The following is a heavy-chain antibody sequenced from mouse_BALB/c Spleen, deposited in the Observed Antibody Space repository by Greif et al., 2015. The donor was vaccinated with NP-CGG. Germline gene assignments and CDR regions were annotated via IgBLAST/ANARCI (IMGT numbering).Heavy chain of an antibody. V-gene: IGHV5-4*02. CDR3: ARDGNYWYFDV. D-gene: IGHD2-1*01. CDR1: GFTFSDYY. J-gene: IGHJ1*01. CDR2: ISDGGSYT. Sequence: EVQLQQSGGGLVKPGGSLKLSCAASGFTFSDYYMYWVRQTPEKRLEWVATISDGGSYTYYPDSVKGRFTISRDNAKNNLYLQMSSLKPEDTAMYYCARDGNYWYFDVWGAGTTVTVSS.